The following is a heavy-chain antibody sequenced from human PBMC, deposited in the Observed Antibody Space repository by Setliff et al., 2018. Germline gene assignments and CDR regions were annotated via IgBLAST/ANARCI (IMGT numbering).Heavy chain of an antibody. Sequence: SETLSLTCAVYGGSFSGYYWSWIRQPPGKRLEWIGEIIHSGSTNYNPSLKSRVTISMDTSKNQFSLKVSSVTAADTAVYYCARSFSRSEKFLLAYWGHGALVTVSS. J-gene: IGHJ4*01. CDR1: GGSFSGYY. D-gene: IGHD2-15*01. CDR2: IIHSGST. CDR3: ARSFSRSEKFLLAY. V-gene: IGHV4-34*12.